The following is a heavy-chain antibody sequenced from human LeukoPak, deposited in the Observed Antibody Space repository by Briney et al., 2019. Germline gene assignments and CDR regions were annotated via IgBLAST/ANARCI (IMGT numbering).Heavy chain of an antibody. J-gene: IGHJ4*02. V-gene: IGHV3-64*01. CDR2: ISSNGGST. CDR1: GFTFSSYA. D-gene: IGHD3-22*01. Sequence: PGGSLRLSCAASGFTFSSYAMHWVRQAPGKGLEYVSAISSNGGSTYYANSVKGRFTISRDNSKNTLYLQMGSLRAEDMAVYYCARGSAYYDSSGYMGYWGQETLVTVSS. CDR3: ARGSAYYDSSGYMGY.